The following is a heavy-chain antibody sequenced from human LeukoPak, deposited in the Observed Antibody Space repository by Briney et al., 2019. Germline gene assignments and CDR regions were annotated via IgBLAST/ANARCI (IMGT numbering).Heavy chain of an antibody. Sequence: PGGSLRLSCVVSGFTSRNYAITWVRQAPGKGLEWVSAISGSAGNTYFADSVEGRFTISRDNSINTVYLQMNSLRVEDTALYYCAIGPDSEFYYYYYMDVWGKGATVTVSS. CDR3: AIGPDSEFYYYYYMDV. J-gene: IGHJ6*03. CDR2: ISGSAGNT. CDR1: GFTSRNYA. D-gene: IGHD5-18*01. V-gene: IGHV3-23*01.